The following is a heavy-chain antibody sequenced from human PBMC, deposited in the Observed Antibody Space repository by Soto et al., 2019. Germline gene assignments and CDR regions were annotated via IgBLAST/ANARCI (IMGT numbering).Heavy chain of an antibody. D-gene: IGHD2-21*01. CDR3: AASCVGCGGFNYYGMDV. J-gene: IGHJ6*02. V-gene: IGHV4-31*03. Sequence: SETLSLTCTVSGDSISSGGYYWGWIRQHPGKGLEWIGYIYYSGSTFYNPSLKSRVTISVDTSKNQFSLKLSSVTAADTAVYYFAASCVGCGGFNYYGMDVWGQGTTVTVSS. CDR1: GDSISSGGYY. CDR2: IYYSGST.